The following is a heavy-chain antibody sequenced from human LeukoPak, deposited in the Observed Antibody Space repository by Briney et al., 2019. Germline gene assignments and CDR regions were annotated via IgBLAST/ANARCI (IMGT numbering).Heavy chain of an antibody. V-gene: IGHV1-46*03. CDR1: GYTFSNYY. J-gene: IGHJ5*02. CDR3: SXXXXXXXLXXXXFDA. CDR2: INPTLGRT. Sequence: ASVKVSCKGSGYTFSNYYMHWVRQAPGQGLEWMGIINPTLGRTTYAQDFQGRVTFTGDTSTITVYMGLSSLTSDDTAIYYCSXXXXXXXLXXXXFDAWGXXTXVTVSS.